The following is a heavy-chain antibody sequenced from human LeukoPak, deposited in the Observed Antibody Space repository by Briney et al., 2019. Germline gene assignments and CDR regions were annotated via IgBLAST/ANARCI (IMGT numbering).Heavy chain of an antibody. CDR2: ISSTSTYM. CDR3: ARDRGSGWHTFDY. V-gene: IGHV3-21*01. Sequence: PGGSLRLSCAVSGFTFSSYYMSWVRQAPGKGLEWWSSISSTSTYMFYADSVRGRFTISRDNAKNSLYLQMNSLRAEDTAVYYCARDRGSGWHTFDYWGQGSLVTVSS. J-gene: IGHJ4*02. CDR1: GFTFSSYY. D-gene: IGHD6-19*01.